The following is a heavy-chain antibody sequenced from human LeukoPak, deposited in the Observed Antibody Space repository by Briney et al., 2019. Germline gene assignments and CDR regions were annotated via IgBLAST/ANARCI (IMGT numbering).Heavy chain of an antibody. V-gene: IGHV1-18*01. D-gene: IGHD2/OR15-2a*01. CDR2: IGAYSGNS. CDR1: NYTFSNYG. CDR3: ARDRSAFYGSEYFQH. Sequence: GASVKVSCKTSNYTFSNYGITWVHQAPGQGLEWMGWIGAYSGNSEFAQKFQGRVTMTTDASSGTAYMELTNLTPDDTAVYLCARDRSAFYGSEYFQHWGQGTLVTVSS. J-gene: IGHJ1*01.